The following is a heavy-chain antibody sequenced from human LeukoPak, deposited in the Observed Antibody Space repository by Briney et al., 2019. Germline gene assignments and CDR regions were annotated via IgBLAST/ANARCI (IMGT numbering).Heavy chain of an antibody. CDR2: IYYSGTT. Sequence: KTSETLSLTCTVSGGSIISGGYYWSWIRQHPGKGLEWIGYIYYSGTTYYNPSLKSRLTISVDTSNNQFSLELRPVTAADTAVYYCARALYTYGGFDGFDYWGQGTLVTVFS. CDR1: GGSIISGGYY. J-gene: IGHJ4*02. CDR3: ARALYTYGGFDGFDY. D-gene: IGHD5-18*01. V-gene: IGHV4-31*03.